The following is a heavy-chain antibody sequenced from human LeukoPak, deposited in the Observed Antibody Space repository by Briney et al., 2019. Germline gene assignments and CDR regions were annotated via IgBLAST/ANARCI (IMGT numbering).Heavy chain of an antibody. J-gene: IGHJ4*02. CDR1: GGSISSSSYY. CDR2: IYYSGST. V-gene: IGHV4-39*07. CDR3: AREGATAMVLYYFDY. Sequence: SETLSLTCTVSGGSISSSSYYWGWVRQPPGKGLEWIGSIYYSGSTYYHPSLKSRVTISVDTSKNQFSLKLSSVTAADTAVYYCAREGATAMVLYYFDYWGQGTLVTVSS. D-gene: IGHD5-18*01.